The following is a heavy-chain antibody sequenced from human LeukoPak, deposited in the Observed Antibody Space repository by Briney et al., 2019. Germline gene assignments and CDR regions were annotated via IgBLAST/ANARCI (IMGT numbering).Heavy chain of an antibody. J-gene: IGHJ5*02. Sequence: SETLSLTCAVYGGSFSGYYWSWIRQPPGKGLEWIGEINHSGSTNYNPSLKSRVTISVDTSKNQFSLKLSSVTAADTAVYYCARHSWNYFWRFNWFDPWGQETWSPSPQ. CDR3: ARHSWNYFWRFNWFDP. V-gene: IGHV4-34*01. CDR1: GGSFSGYY. D-gene: IGHD1-7*01. CDR2: INHSGST.